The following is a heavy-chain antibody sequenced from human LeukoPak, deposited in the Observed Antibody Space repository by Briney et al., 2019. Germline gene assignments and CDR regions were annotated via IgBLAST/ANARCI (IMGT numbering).Heavy chain of an antibody. J-gene: IGHJ2*01. CDR3: ARDGSRDGYNPYWYFDL. D-gene: IGHD5-24*01. CDR1: GGSISSSTYY. CDR2: IYGSGST. Sequence: PLQTLSLTCSVSGGSISSSTYYWSWVRQPVGKGLEWIGRIYGSGSTDYNPTLKSRVTISVDTSKNQFSLKLSSVTAADTAVYYCARDGSRDGYNPYWYFDLWGRGTLVTVSS. V-gene: IGHV4-61*02.